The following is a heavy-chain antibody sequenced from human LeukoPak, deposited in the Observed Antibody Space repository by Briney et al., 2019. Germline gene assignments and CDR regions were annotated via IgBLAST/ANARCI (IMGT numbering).Heavy chain of an antibody. CDR2: MTTTGNTI. Sequence: GGSLRLSCAASGITFSGYSMIWVRQAPGKGLEWVSFMTTTGNTIYYAESVKGRFTISRDNAKKSLYLQMNSLRDEDTAVYYCAKGAGYATGWYNSHWGQGTLVTVSS. J-gene: IGHJ4*02. V-gene: IGHV3-48*02. CDR3: AKGAGYATGWYNSH. CDR1: GITFSGYS. D-gene: IGHD6-19*01.